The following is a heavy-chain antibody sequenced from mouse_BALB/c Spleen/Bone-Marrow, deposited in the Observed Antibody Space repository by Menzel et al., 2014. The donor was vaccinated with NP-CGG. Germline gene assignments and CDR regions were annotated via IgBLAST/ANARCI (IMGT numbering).Heavy chain of an antibody. V-gene: IGHV14-3*02. CDR2: IDPANGNT. D-gene: IGHD1-1*01. CDR3: ANYYYGYYFDY. CDR1: GFXIXXTX. Sequence: LQESGAELVKPGASVKLSCTXXGFXIXXTXMHWXKQXPXXGLEWIGRIDPANGNTKYDPKFQDKATITADTSSNTAYLQLSSLTSEDTAVYYCANYYYGYYFDYWGQGTTLXVSS. J-gene: IGHJ2*01.